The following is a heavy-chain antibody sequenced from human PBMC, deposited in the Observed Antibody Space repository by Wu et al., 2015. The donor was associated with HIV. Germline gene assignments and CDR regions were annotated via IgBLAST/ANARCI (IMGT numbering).Heavy chain of an antibody. Sequence: QVQLVQSGAEVKKPGSSVKVSCKTSGGTFSSYGVSWVRQAPGQGLEWMGRIIPIFNTADYSQRFQGRVTITADESTNTAYMQLSSLRFDDTAIYYCATEGGYYLTTSLDSWGQGTLVTVSS. CDR1: GGTFSSYG. D-gene: IGHD3-10*01. V-gene: IGHV1-69*15. CDR2: IIPIFNTA. J-gene: IGHJ4*02. CDR3: ATEGGYYLTTSLDS.